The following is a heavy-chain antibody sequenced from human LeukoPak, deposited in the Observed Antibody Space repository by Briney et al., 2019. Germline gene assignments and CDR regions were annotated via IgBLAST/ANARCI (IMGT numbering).Heavy chain of an antibody. Sequence: PSETLSLTCTVSGGSISSYYWSWIRQPAGKGLEWIGRIYTSGSTNYNPSLKSRVTMSVDTSKNQFSLKLSSVTAADTAVYYCAAPPRAYCGGDCPLDYWGQGTLVTVSS. D-gene: IGHD2-21*02. J-gene: IGHJ4*02. CDR1: GGSISSYY. CDR3: AAPPRAYCGGDCPLDY. V-gene: IGHV4-4*07. CDR2: IYTSGST.